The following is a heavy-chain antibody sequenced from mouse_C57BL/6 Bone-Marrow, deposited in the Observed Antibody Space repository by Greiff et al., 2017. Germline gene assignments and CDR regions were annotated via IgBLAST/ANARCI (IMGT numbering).Heavy chain of an antibody. CDR1: GFTFTDYY. CDR2: IRNKANGYTT. CDR3: ARYERYCDRYALDD. D-gene: IGHD2-14*01. J-gene: IGHJ4*01. Sequence: EVQLVESGGGLVQPGGSLSLSCAASGFTFTDYYMSWVRQPPGKALEWLGFIRNKANGYTTEYSASVKGRFTISRDNSQSILYLQMNALRAEDSATYYCARYERYCDRYALDDWGQGTTVTVSS. V-gene: IGHV7-3*01.